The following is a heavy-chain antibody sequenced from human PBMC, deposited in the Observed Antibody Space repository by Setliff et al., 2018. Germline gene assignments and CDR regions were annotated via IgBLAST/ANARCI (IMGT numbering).Heavy chain of an antibody. Sequence: ASVKVSCKASGYTFTRYYMYWVRQAPGQGLEWMGWISPYSGNTYYAPELQGRVTLTTDTSARTAYMELRSLSSDDTAVYYCSRLVRFCTRTACQRLSGGEFWGQGTLVTVSS. J-gene: IGHJ4*02. V-gene: IGHV1-18*04. CDR1: GYTFTRYY. D-gene: IGHD2-8*01. CDR2: ISPYSGNT. CDR3: SRLVRFCTRTACQRLSGGEF.